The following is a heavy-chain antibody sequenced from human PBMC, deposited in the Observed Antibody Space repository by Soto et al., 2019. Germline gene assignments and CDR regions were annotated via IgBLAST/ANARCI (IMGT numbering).Heavy chain of an antibody. D-gene: IGHD3-3*01. J-gene: IGHJ4*02. Sequence: ASVKVSCKASGYTFISYAMHWVLQAPGQRLEWMGWINAANGNTKYSQKFQGRVTITRDTSASTAYMELSSLRSEDTAVYYCARTSGYSFFDSWGQGTLVTVSS. V-gene: IGHV1-3*01. CDR3: ARTSGYSFFDS. CDR1: GYTFISYA. CDR2: INAANGNT.